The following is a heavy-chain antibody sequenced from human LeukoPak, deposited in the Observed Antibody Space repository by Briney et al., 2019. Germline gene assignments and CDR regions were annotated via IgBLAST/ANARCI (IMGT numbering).Heavy chain of an antibody. D-gene: IGHD5-18*01. CDR1: GYSISSGYY. J-gene: IGHJ4*02. Sequence: SETLSLTCTVSGYSISSGYYWGWIRQPPGKGLEWIGSIYHSGSTYYNPSLKSRVTISVDTSKNQFSLKLSSVTAADTAVYYCARGYSYGHFDYWGQGTLVTVSS. CDR2: IYHSGST. CDR3: ARGYSYGHFDY. V-gene: IGHV4-38-2*02.